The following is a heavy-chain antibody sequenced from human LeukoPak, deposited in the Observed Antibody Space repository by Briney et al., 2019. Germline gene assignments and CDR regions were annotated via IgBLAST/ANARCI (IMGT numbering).Heavy chain of an antibody. CDR1: GFTFSSYS. CDR3: AREAGPYTGFDY. Sequence: GGSLRLSCAASGFTFSSYSMNWVRQAPGKGLEWVSSISSSSSYIYYADSVKGRFTISRDNAKNSLYLQMNSLRAEDTAVYYCAREAGPYTGFDYWGQGTLVTVSS. V-gene: IGHV3-21*01. CDR2: ISSSSSYI. J-gene: IGHJ4*02. D-gene: IGHD3-16*01.